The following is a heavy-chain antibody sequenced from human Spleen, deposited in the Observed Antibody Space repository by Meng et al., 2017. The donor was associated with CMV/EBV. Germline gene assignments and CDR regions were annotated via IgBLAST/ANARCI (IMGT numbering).Heavy chain of an antibody. CDR1: GSISSGGYS. D-gene: IGHD1-26*01. Sequence: GSISSGGYSWSWIRQPPGKGLEWIGSIYHSGSTYSNPSLKSRVTISVDRSKNQFSLKLSSVTAADTAVYYCARGEGGSYYKGGWFDPWGQGTLVTVSS. CDR2: IYHSGST. J-gene: IGHJ5*02. V-gene: IGHV4-30-2*01. CDR3: ARGEGGSYYKGGWFDP.